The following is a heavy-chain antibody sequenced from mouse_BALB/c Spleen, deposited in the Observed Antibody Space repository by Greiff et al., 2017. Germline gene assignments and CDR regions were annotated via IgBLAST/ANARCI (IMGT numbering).Heavy chain of an antibody. J-gene: IGHJ3*01. V-gene: IGHV3-6*02. CDR2: ISYDGSN. Sequence: EVQLQESGPGLVKPSQSLSLTCSVTGYSITSGYFWYWIRQFPGNKLEWMGYISYDGSNNYNPSLKNRTSITRDTSKNQFFLKLNSVTTEDTATYYCARVGSYLQAWFAYWGQGTLVTVSA. CDR3: ARVGSYLQAWFAY. CDR1: GYSITSGYF. D-gene: IGHD2-10*01.